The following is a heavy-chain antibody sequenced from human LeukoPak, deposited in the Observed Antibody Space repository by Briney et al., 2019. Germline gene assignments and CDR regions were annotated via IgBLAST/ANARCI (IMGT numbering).Heavy chain of an antibody. J-gene: IGHJ6*02. Sequence: GGSLRLSCAASGFTFSSYAMSWVRQAPGKGLEWVSAISGSGGSTYYADSVKGRFTISRDNSKNTLYLQMNSLRAEDTAVYYCASGGVAAAGTTDHYYYGMDVWGQGTTVTVSS. CDR1: GFTFSSYA. D-gene: IGHD6-13*01. CDR2: ISGSGGST. CDR3: ASGGVAAAGTTDHYYYGMDV. V-gene: IGHV3-23*01.